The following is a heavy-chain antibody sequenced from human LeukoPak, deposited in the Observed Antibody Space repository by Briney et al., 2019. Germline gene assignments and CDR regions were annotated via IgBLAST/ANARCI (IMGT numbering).Heavy chain of an antibody. CDR3: AKRANWNDGTFDF. D-gene: IGHD1-1*01. Sequence: GGSLRLTCAASGFTFSSYGMSGLRQAPGKGLEGVAFMRYDGTNKYYADSVKGRFTISRDISKNTVYLQMNSLRAEDTAVYYCAKRANWNDGTFDFWGQGTLVTVSS. CDR2: MRYDGTNK. V-gene: IGHV3-30*02. J-gene: IGHJ4*02. CDR1: GFTFSSYG.